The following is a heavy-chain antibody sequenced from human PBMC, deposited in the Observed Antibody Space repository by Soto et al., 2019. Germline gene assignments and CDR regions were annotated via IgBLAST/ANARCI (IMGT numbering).Heavy chain of an antibody. J-gene: IGHJ5*02. CDR2: INPNSGGT. V-gene: IGHV1-2*04. Sequence: GASVKVSCKASGYTFTGYYMHWVRQAPGQGLEWMGWINPNSGGTNYAQKFQGWVTMTRDTSISTAYMELSRLRSDDTAVYYCAREGPLYYYDSSGYSNWFDPWGQGTLVTVSS. D-gene: IGHD3-22*01. CDR1: GYTFTGYY. CDR3: AREGPLYYYDSSGYSNWFDP.